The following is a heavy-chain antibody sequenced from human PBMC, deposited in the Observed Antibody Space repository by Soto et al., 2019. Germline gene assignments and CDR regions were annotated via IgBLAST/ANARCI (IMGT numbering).Heavy chain of an antibody. V-gene: IGHV1-69*13. CDR1: GGTFSSYA. CDR2: IIPIFGTA. Sequence: SVKVSCKASGGTFSSYAISWVRQAPGQGLEWMGGIIPIFGTANYAQKFQGRVTITADESTSTAYMELSSLRSEDTAVYYCARDREYSSGWYPPGDYWGQGTLVTVSS. CDR3: ARDREYSSGWYPPGDY. J-gene: IGHJ4*02. D-gene: IGHD6-19*01.